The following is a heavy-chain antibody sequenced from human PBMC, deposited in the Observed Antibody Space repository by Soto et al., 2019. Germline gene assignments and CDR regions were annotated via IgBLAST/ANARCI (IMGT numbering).Heavy chain of an antibody. Sequence: GGSLRLSCTASGFNFNSYAMIWVRQAPGKGLEWVSGISGYGDTTYYSASVKGRFTISRDNSQKMLFLQMNSLRAEDTAMYYCAKVPLVLSNAFDLWGQGTKVTVSS. CDR3: AKVPLVLSNAFDL. CDR1: GFNFNSYA. CDR2: ISGYGDTT. D-gene: IGHD2-8*02. J-gene: IGHJ3*01. V-gene: IGHV3-23*01.